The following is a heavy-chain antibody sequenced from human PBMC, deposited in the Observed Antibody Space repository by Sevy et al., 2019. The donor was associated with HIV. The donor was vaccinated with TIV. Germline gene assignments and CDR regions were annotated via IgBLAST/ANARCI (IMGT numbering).Heavy chain of an antibody. CDR1: GFTFSSYT. D-gene: IGHD6-6*01. CDR3: AREGDYSRSSPDLLDF. CDR2: ISSSSDYI. J-gene: IGHJ4*02. Sequence: GGSLRLSCAASGFTFSSYTMNWVRQAPGKGLEWVSSISSSSDYIYYIDTVKGRITSSRDNAKNSMYLQMNSLRADDTAVYYCAREGDYSRSSPDLLDFWGQGTLVTVSS. V-gene: IGHV3-21*01.